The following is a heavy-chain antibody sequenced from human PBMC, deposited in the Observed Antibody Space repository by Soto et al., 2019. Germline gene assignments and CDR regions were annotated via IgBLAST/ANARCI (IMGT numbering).Heavy chain of an antibody. D-gene: IGHD4-17*01. J-gene: IGHJ6*03. CDR1: GFTVSSNY. CDR3: AREKQPPTWAYDYGDTSAIYYYYYMDV. CDR2: IYSGGST. Sequence: PGGSLRLSCAASGFTVSSNYMSWVRQAPGKGLEWVSGIYSGGSTYYADSVKGRFTISRDNSKNTLYLQMNSLRAEDTAVYYCAREKQPPTWAYDYGDTSAIYYYYYMDVWGKGTTVTVSS. V-gene: IGHV3-66*01.